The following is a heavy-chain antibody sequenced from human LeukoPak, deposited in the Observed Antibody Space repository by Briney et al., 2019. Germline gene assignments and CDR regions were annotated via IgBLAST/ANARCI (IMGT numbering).Heavy chain of an antibody. D-gene: IGHD1-26*01. V-gene: IGHV3-73*01. Sequence: GGSLRLSCAASGFAFSGSAMHWVRQASGKGLEWVGRIRSKANSYATAYAASVKGRFTISRDDSKNTAYLQMNSLKTEDTAVYYCTRSGESYYLGGYGYWGQGTLVTVSS. CDR1: GFAFSGSA. CDR3: TRSGESYYLGGYGY. CDR2: IRSKANSYAT. J-gene: IGHJ4*02.